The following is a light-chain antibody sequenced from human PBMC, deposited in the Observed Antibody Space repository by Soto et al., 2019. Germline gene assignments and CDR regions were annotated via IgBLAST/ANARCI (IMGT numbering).Light chain of an antibody. CDR3: QQYYSAPT. V-gene: IGKV4-1*01. J-gene: IGKJ2*01. Sequence: DIVMTQSPDSLAVSLGERATINCKSSQSVLYNSNNKNYLAWYQEKPGQPPKLLIYWASTRESGVPDRFSGSGSGTDFSLNISSLQAEDVAVYFCQQYYSAPTFGQGTKLEIK. CDR2: WAS. CDR1: QSVLYNSNNKNY.